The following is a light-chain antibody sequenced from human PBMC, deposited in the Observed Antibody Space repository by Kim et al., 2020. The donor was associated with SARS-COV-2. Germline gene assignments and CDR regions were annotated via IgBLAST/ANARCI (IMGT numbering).Light chain of an antibody. J-gene: IGKJ2*01. CDR2: KAS. Sequence: SASVGDRVTIPCRASQRISRWLAWYQQKPGKAPKLLISKASSLESGVPSRFSGSVSGTEFTLTISSLQPDDLATYFCQQYNTYPFTFGQGTKLEI. CDR3: QQYNTYPFT. V-gene: IGKV1-5*03. CDR1: QRISRW.